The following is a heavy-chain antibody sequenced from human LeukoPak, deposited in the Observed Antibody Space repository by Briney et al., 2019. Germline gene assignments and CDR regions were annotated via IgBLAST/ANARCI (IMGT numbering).Heavy chain of an antibody. D-gene: IGHD3-3*01. CDR1: GFTFSSYW. V-gene: IGHV3-74*01. Sequence: GGSLRLSCAASGFTFSSYWMHWVRQAPGKGLVWVSRISYDGGDPSYADSVKGRFTISRDNSKNTLYLQMNGLRAEDTAVYYCAKTFSIFGVVITYYFDYWGQGTLVTVSS. CDR3: AKTFSIFGVVITYYFDY. CDR2: ISYDGGDP. J-gene: IGHJ4*02.